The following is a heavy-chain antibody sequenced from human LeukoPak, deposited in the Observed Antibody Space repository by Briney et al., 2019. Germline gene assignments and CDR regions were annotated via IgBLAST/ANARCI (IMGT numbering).Heavy chain of an antibody. Sequence: GGSLRLSCAASGFTVSSNYMSWVCQAPGKGLEWVSVIYSGGSTYYADSVKGRFTISRDNSKNTLYLQMNSLRAEDTAVYYCARGANLDIVVVPAAYWGQGTLVTVSS. J-gene: IGHJ4*02. V-gene: IGHV3-53*01. CDR2: IYSGGST. D-gene: IGHD2-2*01. CDR1: GFTVSSNY. CDR3: ARGANLDIVVVPAAY.